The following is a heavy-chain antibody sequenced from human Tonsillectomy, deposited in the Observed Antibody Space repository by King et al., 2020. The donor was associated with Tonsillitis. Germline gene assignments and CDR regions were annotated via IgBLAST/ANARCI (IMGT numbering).Heavy chain of an antibody. CDR2: INHRGST. V-gene: IGHV4-34*01. CDR3: ARVSGGDYGEWDDAFDI. J-gene: IGHJ3*02. D-gene: IGHD4-17*01. CDR1: GGSFSGYY. Sequence: VQLQQWGAGLLKPSETLSLTCAVYGGSFSGYYWSWIRQPPGKGLEWSGEINHRGSTNYNPSLKSRVTISVDTSKNQFSLKLSSVTAADTAVYYCARVSGGDYGEWDDAFDIWGQGTMVTVSS.